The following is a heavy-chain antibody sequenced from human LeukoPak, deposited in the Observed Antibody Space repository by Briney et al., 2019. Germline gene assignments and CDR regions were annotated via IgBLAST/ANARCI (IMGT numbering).Heavy chain of an antibody. CDR1: GFTFSSYW. D-gene: IGHD6-19*01. V-gene: IGHV3-7*01. Sequence: GGSLRLSCAASGFTFSSYWMSWVRQAPGKGLEWVANINEDGSKKYYVDSVKGRLTISRDNAEKSLYLQMDSLRGEDTAVYYCARGPSGWYQLLNFDYWGQGTLVTVSS. CDR2: INEDGSKK. J-gene: IGHJ4*02. CDR3: ARGPSGWYQLLNFDY.